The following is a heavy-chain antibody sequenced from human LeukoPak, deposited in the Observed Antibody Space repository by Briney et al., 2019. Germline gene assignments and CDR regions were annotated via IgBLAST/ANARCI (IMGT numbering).Heavy chain of an antibody. Sequence: SLRLSCAASGFTFDDYAMHWVRQAPGKGLEWVSGISWNSGSIGYADSVKGRFTISRDNAKNYLYLQMNSLRAEDTALYYCAKAVSQVTWYFDLWGRGTLVTVSS. CDR3: AKAVSQVTWYFDL. CDR2: ISWNSGSI. D-gene: IGHD2-21*02. CDR1: GFTFDDYA. J-gene: IGHJ2*01. V-gene: IGHV3-9*01.